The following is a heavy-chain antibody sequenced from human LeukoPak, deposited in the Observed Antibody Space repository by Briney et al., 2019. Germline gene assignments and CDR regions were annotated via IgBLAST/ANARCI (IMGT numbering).Heavy chain of an antibody. CDR1: GFTVSSNY. J-gene: IGHJ3*02. V-gene: IGHV3-53*01. D-gene: IGHD1-26*01. CDR2: IRSDGST. CDR3: AREMYSGMYNDAFDI. Sequence: GSLRLSCPASGFTVSSNYMSWVRQAPGRGLEWVSVIRSDGSTNHADSVKGRFTISRDNSKNTLYLQMNNLRAEDTAMYYCAREMYSGMYNDAFDIWGQGTKDTVSS.